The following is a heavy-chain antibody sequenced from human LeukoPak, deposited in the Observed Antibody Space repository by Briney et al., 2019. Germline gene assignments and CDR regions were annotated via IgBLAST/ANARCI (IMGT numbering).Heavy chain of an antibody. Sequence: ASVKVSCKASGYTFTSYGISWVRQAPGQGLEWMGWISAYNGNTNYAQKLQGRVTMTTDTSTSTAYMELRSLRSDDTTVYYCARGDYDYVWGSYRYGFDPWGQGTLVTVSS. J-gene: IGHJ5*02. CDR1: GYTFTSYG. CDR2: ISAYNGNT. D-gene: IGHD3-16*02. CDR3: ARGDYDYVWGSYRYGFDP. V-gene: IGHV1-18*01.